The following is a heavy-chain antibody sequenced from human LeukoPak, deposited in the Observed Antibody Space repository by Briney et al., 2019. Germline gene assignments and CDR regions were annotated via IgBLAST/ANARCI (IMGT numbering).Heavy chain of an antibody. J-gene: IGHJ4*02. D-gene: IGHD3-22*01. CDR2: IYYSGST. V-gene: IGHV4-39*07. CDR1: GGSISSSSYY. CDR3: ARVHYYDSSGYYHHTFDY. Sequence: KPSETLSLTCTVSGGSISSSSYYWGWIRQPPGKGLEWIGNIYYSGSTYYNPSLKSRVTISVDTSKNQFSLKLSSVTAADTAVYYCARVHYYDSSGYYHHTFDYWGQGTLVTVSS.